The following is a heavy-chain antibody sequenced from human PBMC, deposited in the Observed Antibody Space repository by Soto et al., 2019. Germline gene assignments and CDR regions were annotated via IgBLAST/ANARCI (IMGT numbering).Heavy chain of an antibody. V-gene: IGHV3-49*03. CDR1: GFTFGDYA. CDR2: IRSKASDGTT. D-gene: IGHD3-9*01. J-gene: IGHJ4*02. Sequence: PGGSLRLSCTASGFTFGDYAMSWFRQAPGKGLEWVSFIRSKASDGTTEYAASVKGRFTISRDDSKSIAYLQMNSLESEDTAVYYCSRDDSDWFFNWGRGTLVTVSS. CDR3: SRDDSDWFFN.